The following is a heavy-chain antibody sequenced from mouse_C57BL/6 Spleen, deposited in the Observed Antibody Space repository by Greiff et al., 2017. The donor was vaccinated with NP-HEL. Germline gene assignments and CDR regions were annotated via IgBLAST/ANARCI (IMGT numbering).Heavy chain of an antibody. V-gene: IGHV1-15*01. D-gene: IGHD1-1*01. CDR1: GYTFTAYE. Sequence: QVQLQQSGAELVRPGASVTLSCKASGYTFTAYEMHWVKQTPVHGLEWIGAIDPETGGTAYNQKFKGKAILTADKSSSTAYMELRSLTSEDSAVYYCTRYPNYFRGFAYWGQGTLVTVSA. CDR3: TRYPNYFRGFAY. J-gene: IGHJ3*01. CDR2: IDPETGGT.